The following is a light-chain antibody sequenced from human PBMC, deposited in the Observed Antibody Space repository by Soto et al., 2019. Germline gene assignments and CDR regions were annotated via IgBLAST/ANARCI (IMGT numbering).Light chain of an antibody. Sequence: QSALTQPASVSGSPGQSITISCTGTSSDVGGYNYVSWYQQYPGKAPKLMIFGVSDRPSGVSNRFSGSKSGNTASLTISGLQAEDEADYYCSSYKTSSTVVVFGGGIKLTVL. V-gene: IGLV2-14*01. CDR1: SSDVGGYNY. CDR3: SSYKTSSTVVV. CDR2: GVS. J-gene: IGLJ2*01.